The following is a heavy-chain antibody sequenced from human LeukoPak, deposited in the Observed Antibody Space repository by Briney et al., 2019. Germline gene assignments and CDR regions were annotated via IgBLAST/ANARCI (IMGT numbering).Heavy chain of an antibody. CDR3: ARGYSPSIRTTGNDY. D-gene: IGHD1-1*01. Sequence: ASVTVSCKASGYTFTSHDINWVRQATGQGLEWMGWMNPNSGNTGYAQNFQGRITMTRDTSINTAYMELHSLSSEDTAVYYCARGYSPSIRTTGNDYWGQGTLVTVSS. CDR1: GYTFTSHD. CDR2: MNPNSGNT. V-gene: IGHV1-8*01. J-gene: IGHJ4*02.